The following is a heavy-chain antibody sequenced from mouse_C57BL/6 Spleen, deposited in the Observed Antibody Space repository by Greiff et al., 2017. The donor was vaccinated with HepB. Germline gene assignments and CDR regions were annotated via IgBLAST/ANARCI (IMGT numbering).Heavy chain of an antibody. V-gene: IGHV1-50*01. CDR1: GYTFTSYW. J-gene: IGHJ1*03. CDR3: ARDYYGSRYFDV. CDR2: IDPSDSYT. Sequence: VKLQQPGAELVKPGASVKLSCKASGYTFTSYWMQWVKQRPGQGLEWIGEIDPSDSYTNYNQKFKGKATLTVDTSSSTAYMQLSSLTSEDSAVYYCARDYYGSRYFDVWGTGTTVTVSS. D-gene: IGHD1-1*01.